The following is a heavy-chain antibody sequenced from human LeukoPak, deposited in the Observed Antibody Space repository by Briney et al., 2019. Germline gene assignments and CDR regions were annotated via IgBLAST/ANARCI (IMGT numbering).Heavy chain of an antibody. CDR2: ISWNSGSI. J-gene: IGHJ4*02. V-gene: IGHV3-9*01. D-gene: IGHD3-22*01. CDR1: GFTFDDYA. CDR3: AREAPRYYDSSGYSPDY. Sequence: GGSLRLSCAASGFTFDDYAMHWVRQVPGKGLEWVSGISWNSGSIGYADSVKGRFTISRDNAKNSLSLQMNSLRAEDTAVYYCAREAPRYYDSSGYSPDYWGQGTLVTVSS.